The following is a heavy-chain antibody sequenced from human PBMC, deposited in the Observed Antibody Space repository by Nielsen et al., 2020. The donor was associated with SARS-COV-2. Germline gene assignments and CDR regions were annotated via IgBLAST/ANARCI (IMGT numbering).Heavy chain of an antibody. V-gene: IGHV1-8*01. J-gene: IGHJ6*02. D-gene: IGHD6-13*01. CDR2: MNPNSGNT. Sequence: ASVKVSCKASGYTFTSYDINWVRQATGQGLEWMGWMNPNSGNTGYAQKFQGRVTMTRNTSISTAYMELSSLRSEDTAVYYCARHGGLAAAGTSGMDVWGQGTTVTVSS. CDR1: GYTFTSYD. CDR3: ARHGGLAAAGTSGMDV.